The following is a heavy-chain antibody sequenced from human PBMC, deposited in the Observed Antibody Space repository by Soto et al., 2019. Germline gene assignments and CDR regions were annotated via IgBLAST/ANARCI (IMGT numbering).Heavy chain of an antibody. Sequence: GGSLRLSCTASGFTFGDYAMSWFRQAPGKGLEWVGFIRSKAYGGTTEYAASVKGRFTISREDSKSIAYLQMNSLKTEDTAVYYCTRVIEAVAAPEYFQHWGQGTLVTVSS. CDR1: GFTFGDYA. V-gene: IGHV3-49*03. CDR2: IRSKAYGGTT. J-gene: IGHJ1*01. D-gene: IGHD6-19*01. CDR3: TRVIEAVAAPEYFQH.